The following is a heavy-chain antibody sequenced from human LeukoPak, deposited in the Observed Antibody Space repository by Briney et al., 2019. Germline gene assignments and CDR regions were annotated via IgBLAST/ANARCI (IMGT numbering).Heavy chain of an antibody. CDR3: VRPIDYGHNYYFDY. D-gene: IGHD4-23*01. CDR1: GFTFSTYG. CDR2: ISSDGSNK. V-gene: IGHV3-30*03. Sequence: PGGSLRLSCAASGFTFSTYGMHWVRQAPGKGLGWVAVISSDGSNKYYADSVKTRFTISRDNSENTLYLQMNSLRAEDTAVYYCVRPIDYGHNYYFDYWGQGTLVTVSS. J-gene: IGHJ4*02.